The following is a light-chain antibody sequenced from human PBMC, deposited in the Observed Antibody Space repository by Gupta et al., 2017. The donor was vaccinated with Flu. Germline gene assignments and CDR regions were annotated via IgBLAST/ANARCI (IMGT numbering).Light chain of an antibody. J-gene: IGKJ1*01. CDR1: QSLLHSNGYNY. V-gene: IGKV2-28*01. CDR3: MQALQTPRT. Sequence: DIVMTQSPLSLPVTPGEPASISCRSSQSLLHSNGYNYLDCYLQKPGQSPQLLIYLGSNRASGVPDRFSGSGSGTDFTLKISRVEAEDVGVYYCMQALQTPRTFGQGTKVEIK. CDR2: LGS.